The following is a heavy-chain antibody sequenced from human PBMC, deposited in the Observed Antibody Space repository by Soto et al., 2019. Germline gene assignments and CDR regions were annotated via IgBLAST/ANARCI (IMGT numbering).Heavy chain of an antibody. J-gene: IGHJ4*02. Sequence: SETLSLTCTVSGRSISSVNYYWSWIRQPPGKGLEWIGYIYYSGSTYYNPSLRSRVTISVDTSKNQFSLKLSSVTAADTAVYYCARYGSGECNRGSCYSPFDYWGQGTLVPSPQ. CDR3: ARYGSGECNRGSCYSPFDY. D-gene: IGHD2-15*01. CDR2: IYYSGST. CDR1: GRSISSVNYY. V-gene: IGHV4-30-4*01.